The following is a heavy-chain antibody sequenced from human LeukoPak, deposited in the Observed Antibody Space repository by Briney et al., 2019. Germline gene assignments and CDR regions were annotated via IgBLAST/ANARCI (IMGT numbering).Heavy chain of an antibody. V-gene: IGHV4-39*01. D-gene: IGHD3-10*01. Sequence: SETLSLTCSVSGGSVTTTYYWSWIRQPPGGGLEWIASLYHSGNSNYNPSLKSRVTMSVHTSKNQFSLQLTSMTAADTAIYYCTRHQTNFYGSGAPFDPWGQGTLFTVSS. CDR1: GGSVTTTYY. CDR3: TRHQTNFYGSGAPFDP. J-gene: IGHJ5*02. CDR2: LYHSGNS.